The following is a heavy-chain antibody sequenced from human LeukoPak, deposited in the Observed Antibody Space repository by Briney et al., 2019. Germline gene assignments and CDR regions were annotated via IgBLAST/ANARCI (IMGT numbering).Heavy chain of an antibody. J-gene: IGHJ5*02. V-gene: IGHV3-74*01. CDR2: INSDGSST. Sequence: PGGSLRLSCAASGFTFSSYWMHWVRQASGKGLVWVSRINSDGSSTSYADSVKGRFTISRDNAKNTLYLQMNSLRAEDTAVYYCARDLEWELLGSWFDPWGQGTLVTVSS. CDR3: ARDLEWELLGSWFDP. D-gene: IGHD1-26*01. CDR1: GFTFSSYW.